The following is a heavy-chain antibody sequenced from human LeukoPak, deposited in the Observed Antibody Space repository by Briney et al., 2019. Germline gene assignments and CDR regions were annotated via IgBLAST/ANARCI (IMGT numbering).Heavy chain of an antibody. CDR1: GGSISSSSYY. D-gene: IGHD3-10*01. Sequence: SETLSLTCTVSGGSISSSSYYWGWIRQPPGKGLEWLGSIYYSGSTYYNPSLKSRVTISVDTSKNQFSLKLSSVTAADTAVYYCARRCVAPLLWFGEPFERQATGFDYWGQGTLVTVSS. CDR2: IYYSGST. V-gene: IGHV4-39*07. CDR3: ARRCVAPLLWFGEPFERQATGFDY. J-gene: IGHJ4*02.